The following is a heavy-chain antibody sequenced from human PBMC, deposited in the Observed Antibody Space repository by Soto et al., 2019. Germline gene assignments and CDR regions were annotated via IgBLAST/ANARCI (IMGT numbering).Heavy chain of an antibody. V-gene: IGHV4-61*03. CDR2: IYYTGAT. D-gene: IGHD1-1*01. CDR3: ARATTTSGCSFFDS. J-gene: IGHJ4*02. Sequence: SETLSLTCTVSGGSVSSSFWYWIWYPERPGQRLEWLGYIYYTGATNYNPSLASRVSMAVDTSKKRLTLNLRSLTAAATARYYCARATTTSGCSFFDSWGQGTLVTVSS. CDR1: GGSVSSSFWY.